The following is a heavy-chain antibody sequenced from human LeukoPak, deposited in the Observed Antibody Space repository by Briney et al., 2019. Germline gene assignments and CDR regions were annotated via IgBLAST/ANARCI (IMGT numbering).Heavy chain of an antibody. CDR3: ARGDGYNFCYFDY. Sequence: GASVKVSCKASGYTFTGYYIHWVRQAPGQGLEWMGWISPNSGGTNYAQKFQGRVTMTRDASINTAYMELSRLRSDDTAVYYCARGDGYNFCYFDYWGQGTLVTVSS. CDR1: GYTFTGYY. CDR2: ISPNSGGT. D-gene: IGHD5-24*01. J-gene: IGHJ4*02. V-gene: IGHV1-2*02.